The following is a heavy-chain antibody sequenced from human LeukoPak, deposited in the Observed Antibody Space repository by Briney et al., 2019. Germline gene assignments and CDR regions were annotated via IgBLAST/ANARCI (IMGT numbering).Heavy chain of an antibody. J-gene: IGHJ3*02. V-gene: IGHV3-30*02. Sequence: SGGSLRLSCAASGFTFSTYGMHWVRQAPGKGLEWVAFIRYDGSNKYYADSVKGRFTISRDNSKNTLYLQMNSLRAEDTAVYYCAIWDRSSTSCYNDAFDIWGQGTMVTVSS. CDR1: GFTFSTYG. CDR3: AIWDRSSTSCYNDAFDI. CDR2: IRYDGSNK. D-gene: IGHD2-2*02.